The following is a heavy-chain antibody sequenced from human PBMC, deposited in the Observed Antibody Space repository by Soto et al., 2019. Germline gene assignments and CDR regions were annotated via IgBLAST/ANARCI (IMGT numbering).Heavy chain of an antibody. D-gene: IGHD3-10*01. J-gene: IGHJ5*02. V-gene: IGHV3-7*01. Sequence: PGGSLRLSCAASGGVFTDYWMNWVRQIPGKGLEWLACIKQDGTEKYYVDSVEGRFSISRDNAKNSLHLQMNSLRVDDTAMYYCVTQNRMVRGQFEHWGRGT. CDR1: GGVFTDYW. CDR3: VTQNRMVRGQFEH. CDR2: IKQDGTEK.